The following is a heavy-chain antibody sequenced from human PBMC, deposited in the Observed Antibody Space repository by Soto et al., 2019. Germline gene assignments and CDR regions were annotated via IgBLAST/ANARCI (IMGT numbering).Heavy chain of an antibody. D-gene: IGHD3-10*01. Sequence: QVQLVQSGAEVKKPGSSVKVSCKASGGTFSSYAISWVRQAPGQGLEWMGGIIPIFGTANYAQKFPGRVTITAEESTSTAYMELSSLRSEDTAVYYCARDGKDYGSGSYYNDYYYYGMDVWGQGTTVTVSS. V-gene: IGHV1-69*01. CDR3: ARDGKDYGSGSYYNDYYYYGMDV. CDR1: GGTFSSYA. J-gene: IGHJ6*02. CDR2: IIPIFGTA.